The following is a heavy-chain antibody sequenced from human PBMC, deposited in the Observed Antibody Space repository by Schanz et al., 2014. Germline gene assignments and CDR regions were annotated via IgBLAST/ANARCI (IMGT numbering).Heavy chain of an antibody. CDR3: ASSGAGYSSSWDFDY. J-gene: IGHJ4*02. CDR1: GYTFISYG. V-gene: IGHV1-18*01. D-gene: IGHD6-13*01. Sequence: QVQLVQSGAEVKKPGASVKVSCKASGYTFISYGITWVRQAPGQGLEWMGWINGYNGHTLYAQKFQGRVTITADKSSDTAYMELSSLRSEDTAVYYCASSGAGYSSSWDFDYWGQGTLVTVSS. CDR2: INGYNGHT.